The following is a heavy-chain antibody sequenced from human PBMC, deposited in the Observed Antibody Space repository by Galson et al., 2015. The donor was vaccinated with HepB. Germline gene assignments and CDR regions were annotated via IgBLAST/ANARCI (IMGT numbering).Heavy chain of an antibody. J-gene: IGHJ3*02. D-gene: IGHD4-17*01. CDR1: GFTFSRYW. CDR2: IKYDGSEE. V-gene: IGHV3-7*01. Sequence: SLRLSCAASGFTFSRYWMSWVRQAPGKGLEWVANIKYDGSEEFYVDSVKGRFTISRDNAKNSLYLQMNSLRAEDTSVYYCARGSGGYYHAFDIWGQGTMVTVSS. CDR3: ARGSGGYYHAFDI.